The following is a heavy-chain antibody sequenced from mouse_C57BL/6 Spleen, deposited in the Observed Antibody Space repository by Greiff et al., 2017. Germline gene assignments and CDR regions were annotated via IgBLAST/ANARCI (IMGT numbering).Heavy chain of an antibody. V-gene: IGHV1-80*01. CDR1: GYAFSSYW. Sequence: QVQLQQSGAELVKPGASVKISCKASGYAFSSYWMNWVKQRPGKGLEWIGQFYPGDGDTNYNGKFKGKATLTADKTSSTAYMQLSSLTSEDSAVYFCASSHCAWFAYWGQGTLVTVSA. J-gene: IGHJ3*01. CDR2: FYPGDGDT. CDR3: ASSHCAWFAY.